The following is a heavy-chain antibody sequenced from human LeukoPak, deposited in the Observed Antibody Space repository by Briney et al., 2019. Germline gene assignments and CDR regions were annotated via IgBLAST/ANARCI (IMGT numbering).Heavy chain of an antibody. V-gene: IGHV3-20*01. CDR3: ARVSSGGSFYSFDY. D-gene: IGHD6-19*01. CDR2: TNWSGGST. Sequence: GGSLRLSCAASGFIFGDYGMSWVRQVPGKGLEWVSGTNWSGGSTGYADPVKGRFTISRDNAKKSMFLQMNSLRADDTALYHCARVSSGGSFYSFDYWGQGTLVTVSS. CDR1: GFIFGDYG. J-gene: IGHJ4*02.